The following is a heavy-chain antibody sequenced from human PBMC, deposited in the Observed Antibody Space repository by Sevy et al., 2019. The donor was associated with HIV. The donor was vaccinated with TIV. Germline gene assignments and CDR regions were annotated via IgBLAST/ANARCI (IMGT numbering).Heavy chain of an antibody. Sequence: SETLSLTCTVSGGSINSDHWNWIRQPPGKGLEWIGYVYYIGGTNYNTSLKNRVTISVDRNKNQFSLKLTSVTAADTAVYYCARRNDFAIWGQGTMVTVSS. CDR2: VYYIGGT. V-gene: IGHV4-59*08. J-gene: IGHJ3*02. CDR1: GGSINSDH. CDR3: ARRNDFAI.